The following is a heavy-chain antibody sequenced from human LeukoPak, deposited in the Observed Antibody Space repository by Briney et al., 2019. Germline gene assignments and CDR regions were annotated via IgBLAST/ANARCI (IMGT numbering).Heavy chain of an antibody. CDR3: AVPGIAAASTQLDYYYYMDV. Sequence: SVKVPCKASGGTFSSYAISWVRQAPGQGLEWMGGIIPIFGTANYAQKFQGRVTITADESTSTAYMELSSLRSEDTAVYYCAVPGIAAASTQLDYYYYMDVWGKGTTVTVSS. CDR1: GGTFSSYA. CDR2: IIPIFGTA. D-gene: IGHD6-13*01. V-gene: IGHV1-69*13. J-gene: IGHJ6*03.